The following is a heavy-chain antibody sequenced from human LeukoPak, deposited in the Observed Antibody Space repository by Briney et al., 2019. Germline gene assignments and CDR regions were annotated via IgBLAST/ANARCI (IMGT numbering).Heavy chain of an antibody. Sequence: GGSLRLSCVASGFTFKDYYMSWIRQAPGKGLEWISYIGSSGIYTNYADAVKGRFTISRDNVQNSLYLQMNSLRVEDAAVYYCARDEVATISDYWGQGALVTVSS. J-gene: IGHJ4*02. D-gene: IGHD5-12*01. CDR3: ARDEVATISDY. CDR2: IGSSGIYT. V-gene: IGHV3-11*06. CDR1: GFTFKDYY.